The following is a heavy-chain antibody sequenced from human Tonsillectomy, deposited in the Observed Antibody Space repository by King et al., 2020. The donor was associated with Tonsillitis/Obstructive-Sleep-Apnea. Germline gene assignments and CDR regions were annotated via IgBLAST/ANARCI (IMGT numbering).Heavy chain of an antibody. J-gene: IGHJ4*02. CDR3: ARLWYYDFWSGYYYFDY. D-gene: IGHD3-3*01. CDR2: IDPSNSYT. Sequence: VQLVESGAEVKKPGESLTISCTGSGYSFTNHWITWVRQMPGKGLEWKGRIDPSNSYTNYSPSFQGHVTMSADKSISTAYLQWSSLRASDTAMYYCARLWYYDFWSGYYYFDYWGQGTLVTVSS. CDR1: GYSFTNHW. V-gene: IGHV5-10-1*03.